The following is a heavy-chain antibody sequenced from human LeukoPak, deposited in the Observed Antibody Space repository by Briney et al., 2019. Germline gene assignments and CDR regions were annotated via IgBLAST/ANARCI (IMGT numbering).Heavy chain of an antibody. J-gene: IGHJ6*04. D-gene: IGHD3-10*02. CDR3: AELGITMIGGV. CDR2: ITSGSSYI. CDR1: GFTFSSYN. V-gene: IGHV3-21*01. Sequence: PGGSLRLSCAASGFTFSSYNMNWVRQAPGKGLEWVSSITSGSSYIYYADSVKGRFTISRDNAKNSLYLQMNSLRAEDTAVYYCAELGITMIGGVWGKGTTVTISS.